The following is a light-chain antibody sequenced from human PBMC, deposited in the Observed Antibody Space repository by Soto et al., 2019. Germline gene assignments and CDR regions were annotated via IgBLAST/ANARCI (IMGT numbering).Light chain of an antibody. J-gene: IGLJ1*01. CDR2: EVS. V-gene: IGLV2-8*01. Sequence: QSVLTQSPSASGSPGQSVTISCTGTSNDVGGYNYVSWYQQHPGKAPKLIIYEVSQRPSGVPHRFSGSKSGNTASLTVSGLQVDDEADYYCSSYAGSTYRDAFGSGTKVTVL. CDR3: SSYAGSTYRDA. CDR1: SNDVGGYNY.